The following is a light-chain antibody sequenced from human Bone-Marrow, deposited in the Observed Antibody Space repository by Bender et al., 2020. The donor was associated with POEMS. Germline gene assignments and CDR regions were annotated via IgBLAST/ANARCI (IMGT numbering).Light chain of an antibody. CDR2: DVN. CDR3: CSYAGPNIFVV. Sequence: QSALTQPRSVSGSPGQSVTISCTGTNSDIGDHEFVSWYRQFPGKAPKIILYDVNKRPSGVPDRFSGSKSGNTASLTISGLQADDEADYYCCSYAGPNIFVVFGGGTKVTVL. J-gene: IGLJ2*01. V-gene: IGLV2-11*01. CDR1: NSDIGDHEF.